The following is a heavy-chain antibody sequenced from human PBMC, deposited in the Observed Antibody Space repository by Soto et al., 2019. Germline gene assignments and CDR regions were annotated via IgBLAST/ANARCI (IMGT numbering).Heavy chain of an antibody. J-gene: IGHJ5*02. CDR2: IYYSGST. CDR1: GGSISSYY. D-gene: IGHD2-2*01. Sequence: LSLTCTVSGGSISSYYWSWIRQPPGKGLEWIGYIYYSGSTNYNPSLKSRVTISVDTSKNQFSLKLSSVTAADTAVYYCARGPEHCISTSCPSWGQGTLVTVSS. CDR3: ARGPEHCISTSCPS. V-gene: IGHV4-59*01.